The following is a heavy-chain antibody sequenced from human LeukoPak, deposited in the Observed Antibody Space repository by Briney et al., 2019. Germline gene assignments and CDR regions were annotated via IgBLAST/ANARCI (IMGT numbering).Heavy chain of an antibody. Sequence: GGSLRLSCAASGFTFSSYAMSWVRQAPGKGLEWVSAISGSGGSTYYADSVKGRFTISRDNSKNTLYLQMNSLRAEDTAVYYCARDSAGGYYYYYMDVWGKGTTVTVSS. V-gene: IGHV3-23*01. D-gene: IGHD1-26*01. CDR2: ISGSGGST. CDR3: ARDSAGGYYYYYMDV. CDR1: GFTFSSYA. J-gene: IGHJ6*03.